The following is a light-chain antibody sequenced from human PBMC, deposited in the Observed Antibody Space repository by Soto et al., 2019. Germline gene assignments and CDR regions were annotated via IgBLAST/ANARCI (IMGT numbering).Light chain of an antibody. Sequence: AIRMTQSPSSLSAPTGDRVTIACRASQDIGSVLAWYQQKAGKAPKLLIYVASALQTGVPSRFSGSGSGTDFTLTISRLQSEDSATYYCKQYYSYPRTFGQGTKVDIK. V-gene: IGKV1-8*01. J-gene: IGKJ1*01. CDR3: KQYYSYPRT. CDR2: VAS. CDR1: QDIGSV.